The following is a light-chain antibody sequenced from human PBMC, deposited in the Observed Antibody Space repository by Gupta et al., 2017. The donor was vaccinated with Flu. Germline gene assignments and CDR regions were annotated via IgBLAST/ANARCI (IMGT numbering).Light chain of an antibody. V-gene: IGKV1-9*01. CDR1: QGISSY. Sequence: PPFLSASVGDRVTITCRPSQGISSYLAWYQQKPGKAPKLLIFDAFTLESGVPSRFSGGGSGTGFTLTISSLQPEDFATYYCQQLDYYPRTFGQGTKVELK. CDR3: QQLDYYPRT. CDR2: DAF. J-gene: IGKJ1*01.